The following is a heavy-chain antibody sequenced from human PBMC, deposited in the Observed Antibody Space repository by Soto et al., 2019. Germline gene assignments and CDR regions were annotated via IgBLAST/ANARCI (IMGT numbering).Heavy chain of an antibody. CDR3: AKERGRNRNFAMDV. J-gene: IGHJ6*02. CDR1: GLTFSDYG. D-gene: IGHD1-1*01. Sequence: GGSLRLSCVVSGLTFSDYGFHWVRQAPGKGLDWVAAISYDGSFVYYADSVRGRFTISRDNSRNTLDLQMNTLRHEDTAVYYCAKERGRNRNFAMDVWGQGTPVTVS. CDR2: ISYDGSFV. V-gene: IGHV3-30*18.